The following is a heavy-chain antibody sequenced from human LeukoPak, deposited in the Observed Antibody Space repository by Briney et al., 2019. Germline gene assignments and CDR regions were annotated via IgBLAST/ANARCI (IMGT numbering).Heavy chain of an antibody. V-gene: IGHV4-39*02. Sequence: SETLSLTCTVSGDSVSSTDYYWGWIRQPPGRGLEWIASIRYSESSYYNPSLKSRATISVDTPKNRFSLKLRSLTATDTAVYYCATQDSSHYWGQGTLVTVSS. CDR2: IRYSESS. J-gene: IGHJ4*02. CDR1: GDSVSSTDYY. CDR3: ATQDSSHY. D-gene: IGHD3-22*01.